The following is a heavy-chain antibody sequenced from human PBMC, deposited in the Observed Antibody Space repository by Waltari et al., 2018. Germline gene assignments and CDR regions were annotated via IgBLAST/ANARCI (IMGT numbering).Heavy chain of an antibody. CDR2: IYSVGST. D-gene: IGHD1-1*01. CDR3: ARSTGTWPSYFDY. V-gene: IGHV3-66*02. Sequence: EVQLVESGGGLVQPGGSLRLSCAAAGFTVTNNYMSWVRQAQGKGLEWVSVIYSVGSTYYADAVKGRFTISRDNSKNTVYLQMNSLRDEDTAVYYCARSTGTWPSYFDYWGQGTLVTVSS. CDR1: GFTVTNNY. J-gene: IGHJ4*02.